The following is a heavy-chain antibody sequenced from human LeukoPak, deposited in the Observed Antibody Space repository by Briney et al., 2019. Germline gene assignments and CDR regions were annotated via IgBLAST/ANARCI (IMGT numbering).Heavy chain of an antibody. V-gene: IGHV3-7*01. J-gene: IGHJ3*02. D-gene: IGHD2-15*01. CDR3: ARVVVVAATPQAFDI. Sequence: GGALRVSCAAPGFTFSGFWMSWVRPAPGKGLEWVANIKQDGSEKYYVDSVKGRFTSSRDNAKNSLYLQMNSLRAEDTAVYYCARVVVVAATPQAFDIWGQGTMVTVSS. CDR1: GFTFSGFW. CDR2: IKQDGSEK.